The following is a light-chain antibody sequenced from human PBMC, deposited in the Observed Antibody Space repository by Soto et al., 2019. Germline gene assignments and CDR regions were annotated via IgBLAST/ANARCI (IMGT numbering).Light chain of an antibody. V-gene: IGKV3-20*01. CDR2: DAS. CDR3: HQYGGSFMYT. CDR1: QSVRSSY. Sequence: EIVLTQTPGTLSLSPGESATLSCRASQSVRSSYLAWYQQKPGQAPRLLIYDASRRVRGIPDRFSGSGSGTLFTLTIGRLEPEDFAVYYCHQYGGSFMYTFGQGTKLDVK. J-gene: IGKJ2*01.